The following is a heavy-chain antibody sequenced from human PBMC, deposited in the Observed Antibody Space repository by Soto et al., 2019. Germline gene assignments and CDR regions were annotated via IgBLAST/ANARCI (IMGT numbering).Heavy chain of an antibody. V-gene: IGHV1-69*13. CDR2: IIPIFGTA. J-gene: IGHJ3*02. Sequence: ASVKVSCKASGYTFTSYYMHWVRQAPGQGLEWMGGIIPIFGTANYAQKFQGRVTITADESTSTAYMELSSLRSEDTAVYYCARDRGRSSGWPMDDAFDIWGQGTMVTVSS. CDR3: ARDRGRSSGWPMDDAFDI. CDR1: GYTFTSYY. D-gene: IGHD6-19*01.